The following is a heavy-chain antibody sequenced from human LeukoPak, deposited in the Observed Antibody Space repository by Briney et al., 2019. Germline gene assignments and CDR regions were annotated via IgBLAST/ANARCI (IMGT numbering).Heavy chain of an antibody. CDR2: ISGSGGST. V-gene: IGHV3-23*01. J-gene: IGHJ4*02. D-gene: IGHD2-15*01. CDR3: ARALRSRVCDY. Sequence: GGSLRLSCAASGFTFSSYAMSWVRQAPGKGLEWVSAISGSGGSTYYADSVKGRFTISRDNAKNSLYLQMNSLRAEDTAVYYCARALRSRVCDYWGQGTLVTVSS. CDR1: GFTFSSYA.